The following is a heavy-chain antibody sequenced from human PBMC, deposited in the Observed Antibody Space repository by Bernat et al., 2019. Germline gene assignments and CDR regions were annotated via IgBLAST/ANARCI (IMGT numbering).Heavy chain of an antibody. V-gene: IGHV3-23*01. Sequence: EVQLLESGGGLVQPGGSLRLSCAASGFTFSSYAMSWVRQAPGKGLEWVSAISCSGGSTYYADSVKGRFTISRDNSKNTLYLQMNSLRAEDTAVYYCAKDRSSSWYIPPCFDYWGQGTLVTVSS. CDR1: GFTFSSYA. CDR3: AKDRSSSWYIPPCFDY. J-gene: IGHJ4*02. CDR2: ISCSGGST. D-gene: IGHD6-13*01.